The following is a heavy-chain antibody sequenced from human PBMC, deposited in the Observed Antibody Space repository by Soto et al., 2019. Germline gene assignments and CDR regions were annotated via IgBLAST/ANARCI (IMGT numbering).Heavy chain of an antibody. V-gene: IGHV4-34*01. D-gene: IGHD5-18*01. Sequence: QVQLQQRGAGLLKPSETLALTCGVYRGSFSGFYWTWIRQTPGKGLEWIGEINHSGSTNYNPSFRIRFTNSVESSTNDVSLKMTSVTAADAAVYYCARGRGYVYGNNFYVMDVWGQGTTVTVSS. J-gene: IGHJ6*02. CDR1: RGSFSGFY. CDR2: INHSGST. CDR3: ARGRGYVYGNNFYVMDV.